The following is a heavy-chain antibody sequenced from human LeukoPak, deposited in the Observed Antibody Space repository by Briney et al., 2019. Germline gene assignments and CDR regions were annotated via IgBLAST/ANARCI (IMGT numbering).Heavy chain of an antibody. CDR3: ACPSGMQWLVPAINYYGMDV. J-gene: IGHJ6*02. CDR1: GGTFSSYA. V-gene: IGHV1-69*05. CDR2: IIPIFGAA. D-gene: IGHD6-19*01. Sequence: SVKVSCKASGGTFSSYAISWVRQAPGQGLEWMGGIIPIFGAANYAQRFQGRVTITTDESTSTAYVELSSLRSEDTAVYYCACPSGMQWLVPAINYYGMDVWGQGTTVTVSS.